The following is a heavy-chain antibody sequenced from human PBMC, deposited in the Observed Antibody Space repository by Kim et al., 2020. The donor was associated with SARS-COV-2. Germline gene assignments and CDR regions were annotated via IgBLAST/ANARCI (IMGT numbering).Heavy chain of an antibody. V-gene: IGHV4-39*01. CDR1: GGSISSRTSY. CDR2: IYYTGTT. Sequence: SETLFLTCTVSGGSISSRTSYWDWIRQPPGKGLEWIGSIYYTGTTYYNPALKSRVTMSVDTSKNQFSLRLSSMTAADTAVYYCATSLGREYFEYWGQGTLVSVSS. CDR3: ATSLGREYFEY. J-gene: IGHJ4*02.